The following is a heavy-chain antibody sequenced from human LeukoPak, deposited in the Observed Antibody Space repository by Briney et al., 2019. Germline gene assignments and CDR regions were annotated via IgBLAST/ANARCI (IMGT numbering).Heavy chain of an antibody. CDR2: MYSDAGGGST. Sequence: GGSLRLSCAASGFSVSNNYMSWVRQAPGKGLEWVSVMYSDAGGGSTYYADSVKGRFTISRDNSKNTLYLQMNSLRAEDTAVYYCAKFGVAAAGTLYYFDYWGQGTLVTVSS. J-gene: IGHJ4*02. CDR3: AKFGVAAAGTLYYFDY. CDR1: GFSVSNNY. D-gene: IGHD6-13*01. V-gene: IGHV3-53*01.